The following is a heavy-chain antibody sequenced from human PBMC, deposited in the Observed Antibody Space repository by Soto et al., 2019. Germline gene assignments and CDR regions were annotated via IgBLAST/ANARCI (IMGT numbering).Heavy chain of an antibody. CDR1: GFPFSDCA. CDR3: TSSLQARDDRSGYFDY. CDR2: IRAKGNNYAT. Sequence: GGSLRLSCAASGFPFSDCAMHWVRQASGKRLEWVGRIRAKGNNYATEYGESVKGRFTISRDDSENMAFLQMNSLQTEDTAVYYCTSSLQARDDRSGYFDYWGQGTLVTVSS. J-gene: IGHJ4*02. V-gene: IGHV3-73*01. D-gene: IGHD3-22*01.